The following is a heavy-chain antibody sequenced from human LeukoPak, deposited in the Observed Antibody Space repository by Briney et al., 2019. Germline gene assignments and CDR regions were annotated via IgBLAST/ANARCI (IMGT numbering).Heavy chain of an antibody. CDR2: IWYDGTNK. J-gene: IGHJ4*02. Sequence: GGSLRLSCAASGFTFSSYGMHWVRRAPGKGLEWVAVIWYDGTNKYYADSVEGRFTISRDNSKNTLYLQMNSLRAEDTAVYYCAKESLYSSSWYDYWGQGTRVTVSS. CDR1: GFTFSSYG. V-gene: IGHV3-33*06. D-gene: IGHD6-13*01. CDR3: AKESLYSSSWYDY.